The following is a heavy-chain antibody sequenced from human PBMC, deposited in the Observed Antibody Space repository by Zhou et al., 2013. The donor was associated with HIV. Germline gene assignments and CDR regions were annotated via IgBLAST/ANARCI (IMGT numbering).Heavy chain of an antibody. CDR2: INSDGSNT. CDR1: GFTFSSYW. V-gene: IGHV3-74*02. J-gene: IGHJ4*02. D-gene: IGHD3-10*01. CDR3: ARVQVGSGSYHHFDY. Sequence: EVQLVESGGGLVKPGGSLRLSCAASGFTFSSYWMHWVRQAPGKGLVWVSRINSDGSNTNYADSVKGRFTISRDNAKNTLYLQMNSLRAEDTAVYYCARVQVGSGSYHHFDYWGQGTLVTVSS.